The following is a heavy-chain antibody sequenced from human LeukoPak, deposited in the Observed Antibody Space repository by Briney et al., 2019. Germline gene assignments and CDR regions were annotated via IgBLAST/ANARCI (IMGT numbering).Heavy chain of an antibody. CDR3: VNDEGRGFYGSGTFYS. CDR1: GFTFSSYG. J-gene: IGHJ5*02. Sequence: GGSLRLSCAASGFTFSSYGMSWVRQAPGKGGEGVSGISGNGGKIYYVDSVKGRFTISRDNFKHRLFLQMHNLRAEDTAIYYCVNDEGRGFYGSGTFYSWGQGTLVTVSP. D-gene: IGHD3-10*01. CDR2: ISGNGGKI. V-gene: IGHV3-23*01.